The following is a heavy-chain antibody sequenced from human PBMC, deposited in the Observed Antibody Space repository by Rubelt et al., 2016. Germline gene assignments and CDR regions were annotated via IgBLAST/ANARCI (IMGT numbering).Heavy chain of an antibody. CDR1: GGSMSDHS. V-gene: IGHV4-59*08. CDR2: QEFGRT. J-gene: IGHJ3*01. Sequence: QVYLQESGPGVVKPAETLSLRCTVSGGSMSDHSWSWMRQAPGKGLQWIGNQEFGRTNYNPSFDSRVTISVDRSKNEFSLGLRSFTAADTAVYYCARRIQGPLNLLDVWGRGTKVTVSS. CDR3: ARRIQGPLNLLDV. D-gene: IGHD2-21*01.